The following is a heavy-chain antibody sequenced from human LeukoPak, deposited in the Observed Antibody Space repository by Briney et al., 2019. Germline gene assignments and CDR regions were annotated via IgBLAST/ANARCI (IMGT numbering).Heavy chain of an antibody. Sequence: GASVTVSCKASGGTFSSYAISWVRQAPGQGLEWMGRIIPILGIANYAQKFQGRVTITADKSTSTAYMELSSLRSEDTAVYYCARSKYCSSTSCYYFDYWGQGTLVTVSS. J-gene: IGHJ4*02. CDR2: IIPILGIA. CDR1: GGTFSSYA. V-gene: IGHV1-69*04. CDR3: ARSKYCSSTSCYYFDY. D-gene: IGHD2-2*01.